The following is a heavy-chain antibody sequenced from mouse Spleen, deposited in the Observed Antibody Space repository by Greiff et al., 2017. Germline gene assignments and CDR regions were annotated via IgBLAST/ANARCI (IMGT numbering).Heavy chain of an antibody. D-gene: IGHD2-3*01. J-gene: IGHJ4*01. CDR3: ARGGWLLRHYAMDY. V-gene: IGHV1-26*01. CDR1: GYTFTDYY. CDR2: INPNNGGT. Sequence: EVQLQQSGPELVKPGASVKISCKASGYTFTDYYMNWVKQSHGKSLEWIGDINPNNGGTSYNQKFKGKATLTVDKSSSTAYMELRSLTSEDSAVYYCARGGWLLRHYAMDYWGQGTSVTVSS.